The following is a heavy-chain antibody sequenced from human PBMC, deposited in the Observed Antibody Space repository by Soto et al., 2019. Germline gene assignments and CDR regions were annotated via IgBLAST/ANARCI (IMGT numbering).Heavy chain of an antibody. J-gene: IGHJ4*02. D-gene: IGHD6-13*01. Sequence: SETLSITCPVSGGSISSSSYYWGWIRQHPGKGLEWIGSIYYSGSTYYNPSLKSRVTISVDTSKNQFSLKLSSVTVADTAVYYCARWGYYSSSLWGQGTLVTVSS. V-gene: IGHV4-39*01. CDR3: ARWGYYSSSL. CDR1: GGSISSSSYY. CDR2: IYYSGST.